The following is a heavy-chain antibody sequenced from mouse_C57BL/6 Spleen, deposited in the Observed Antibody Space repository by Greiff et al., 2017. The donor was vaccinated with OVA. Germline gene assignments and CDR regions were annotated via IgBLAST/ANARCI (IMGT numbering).Heavy chain of an antibody. CDR3: ARRGSSLYYAMDY. CDR1: GYSFTGYY. J-gene: IGHJ4*01. CDR2: INPSTGGT. Sequence: VQLKQSGPELVKPGASVKISCKASGYSFTGYYMNWVKQSPEKSLEWIGEINPSTGGTTYNQKFKAKATLTVDKSSSTAYMQLKSLTSEDSAVYYCARRGSSLYYAMDYWGQGTSVTVSS. V-gene: IGHV1-42*01. D-gene: IGHD1-1*01.